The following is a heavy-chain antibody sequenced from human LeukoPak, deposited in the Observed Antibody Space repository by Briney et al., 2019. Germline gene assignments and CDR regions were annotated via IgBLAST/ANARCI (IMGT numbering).Heavy chain of an antibody. CDR1: GFTFSSYG. J-gene: IGHJ4*02. Sequence: SGGSLRLSCAASGFTFSSYGMYWVRQAPGKGLECVAVISYDGSHKYCADSVKGRFTISRDNSKNTMYLQMNSLRVEDTAFYYCAKDAWVFVAGVDGGYFDSWGQATLVTVSS. V-gene: IGHV3-30*18. D-gene: IGHD4-23*01. CDR3: AKDAWVFVAGVDGGYFDS. CDR2: ISYDGSHK.